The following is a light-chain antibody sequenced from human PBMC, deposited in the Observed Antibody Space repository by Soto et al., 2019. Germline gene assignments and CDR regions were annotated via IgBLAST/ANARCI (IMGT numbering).Light chain of an antibody. CDR1: QSVSSSY. CDR2: GAS. V-gene: IGKV3-20*01. J-gene: IGKJ2*01. Sequence: EIVLTQSPGTLSLSPGERATLSCRASQSVSSSYLAWYQQKPGQAPRLLIYGASSRGTGIPDRFSGSGSGTDFTLTISRLEPEDFAVYYCQQYGSSPRYTFGQGTKLEIK. CDR3: QQYGSSPRYT.